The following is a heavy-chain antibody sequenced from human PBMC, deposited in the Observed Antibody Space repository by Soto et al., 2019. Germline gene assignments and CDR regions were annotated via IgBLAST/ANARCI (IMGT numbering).Heavy chain of an antibody. V-gene: IGHV4-59*08. CDR3: AKQGGKYGIRSFDP. D-gene: IGHD1-1*01. CDR2: IYYSGST. J-gene: IGHJ5*02. Sequence: SETLSLTCTVSGGSISSYYWSWIRQPPGKGLEWIGYIYYSGSTNYNPSLKSRVTISVDTSKNQFSLKLSSVTAADTAVYYCAKQGGKYGIRSFDPGGKGTLVTVSS. CDR1: GGSISSYY.